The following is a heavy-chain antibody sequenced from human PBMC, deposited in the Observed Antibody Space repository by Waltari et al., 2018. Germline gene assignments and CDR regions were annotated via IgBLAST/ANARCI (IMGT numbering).Heavy chain of an antibody. CDR1: GFTFRNYD. Sequence: EVQLLESGGALVQPGESLRLSCAASGFTFRNYDMTWVRQAPGKGLEWVSHISTRGGITYYADSVKGRFTISRDNSKNTLYLQMNGLRAEDTAVYYCAKPESYPMTLVINAYFDYWGQGTLVTVSS. CDR3: AKPESYPMTLVINAYFDY. CDR2: ISTRGGIT. J-gene: IGHJ4*02. V-gene: IGHV3-23*01. D-gene: IGHD2-21*01.